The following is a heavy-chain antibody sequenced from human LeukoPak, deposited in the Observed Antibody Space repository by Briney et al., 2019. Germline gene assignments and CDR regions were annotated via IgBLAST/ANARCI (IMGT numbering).Heavy chain of an antibody. CDR2: INTDSGGT. Sequence: GASVKVSCKASGHTFTGYYLHWVRQAPGQGLEWVGCINTDSGGTRNAQKFQDRVTMTRDTSSSTAYMELSELRSDDTAVYYCAALHYYESGGYPDYWGQGTLVTVSS. CDR1: GHTFTGYY. V-gene: IGHV1-2*02. J-gene: IGHJ4*02. D-gene: IGHD3-22*01. CDR3: AALHYYESGGYPDY.